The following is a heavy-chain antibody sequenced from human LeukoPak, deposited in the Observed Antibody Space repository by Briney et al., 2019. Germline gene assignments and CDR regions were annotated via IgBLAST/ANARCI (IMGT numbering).Heavy chain of an antibody. CDR1: GFTFSSYA. CDR3: VKGMEDYDILTGVLDV. V-gene: IGHV3-30-3*01. J-gene: IGHJ6*02. D-gene: IGHD3-9*01. Sequence: GRSLRLSCAASGFTFSSYAMHWVRQAPGKGLEWVAVISYDGSNKYYADSVKGRFTISRDNSKNTLYLQMNSLRAEDTAVYYCVKGMEDYDILTGVLDVWGQGTTVTVSS. CDR2: ISYDGSNK.